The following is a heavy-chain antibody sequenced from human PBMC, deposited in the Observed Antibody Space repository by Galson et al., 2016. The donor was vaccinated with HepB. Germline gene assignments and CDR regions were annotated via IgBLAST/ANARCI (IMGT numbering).Heavy chain of an antibody. D-gene: IGHD3/OR15-3a*01. CDR3: ASHDYWNDNHDSFDI. V-gene: IGHV4-59*11. CDR1: GGSTSGHY. Sequence: LSLTCTVSGGSTSGHYWSWIRQPPGKGLEWIGFISLRGSGSTSYNPSLKSRVTISGDTSKNQISLRLRPVIAANTAVYYCASHDYWNDNHDSFDIWGQGTRVTVSS. CDR2: ISLRGSGST. J-gene: IGHJ3*02.